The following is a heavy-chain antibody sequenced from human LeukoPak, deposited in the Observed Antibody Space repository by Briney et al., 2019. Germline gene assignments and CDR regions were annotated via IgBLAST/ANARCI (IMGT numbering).Heavy chain of an antibody. CDR3: AKIAVPIPGRYHIDV. CDR2: ISWNSGVV. CDR1: GFIFENYA. Sequence: GGSLRLSCAASGFIFENYAMHWVRQAPGKGLEWVSGISWNSGVVAYMDSVKGRFTISRDSAMSSLYLQMSSLKVEDTAHYYCAKIAVPIPGRYHIDVWRQGITVTVSS. J-gene: IGHJ6*03. D-gene: IGHD2-2*02. V-gene: IGHV3-9*01.